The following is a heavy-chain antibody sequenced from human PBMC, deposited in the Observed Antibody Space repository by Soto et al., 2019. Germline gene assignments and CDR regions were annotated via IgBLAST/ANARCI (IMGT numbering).Heavy chain of an antibody. CDR2: INAGNGNT. CDR1: GYTFTSYA. J-gene: IGHJ5*02. V-gene: IGHV1-3*01. D-gene: IGHD3-10*01. CDR3: AGHLDYYGSGSYP. Sequence: ASVKVSCKASGYTFTSYAMHWVRQAPGQRLEWMGWINAGNGNTKYSQKLQGRVTITRDTSASTAYMELSSLRSEDTAVYYCAGHLDYYGSGSYPWGQGTLVTVSS.